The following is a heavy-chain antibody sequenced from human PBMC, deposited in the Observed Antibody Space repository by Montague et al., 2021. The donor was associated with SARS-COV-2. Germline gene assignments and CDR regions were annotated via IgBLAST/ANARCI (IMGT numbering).Heavy chain of an antibody. D-gene: IGHD2-8*01. CDR1: GFTFSSYG. CDR2: ISYDGSNK. V-gene: IGHV3-30*18. Sequence: SLRLSCPASGFTFSSYGMHWVRQAPGKGLEWVAVISYDGSNKYYADSVKGRFTISRDNSKNTLYLQMNSLRAEDTAVYYCAKDFMSLMVYAMVYYYYRMDVWGQGTTVTVSS. CDR3: AKDFMSLMVYAMVYYYYRMDV. J-gene: IGHJ6*02.